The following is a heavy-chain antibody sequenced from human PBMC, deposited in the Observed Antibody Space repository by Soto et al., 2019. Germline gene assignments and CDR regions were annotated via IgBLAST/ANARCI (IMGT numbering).Heavy chain of an antibody. CDR3: AQGSPSRVTTIHY. CDR1: GFTFSSYA. CDR2: ISGSGDST. D-gene: IGHD2-21*02. J-gene: IGHJ4*02. Sequence: EVQLLESGGGLVQPGWSLRLSFAVSGFTFSSYAVSWVRQAPGKGLQWVSAISGSGDSTYYADSVKGRFTISRDNSKNTLYLQMNSLRAEDTAVYYCAQGSPSRVTTIHYWGQGALGTVSS. V-gene: IGHV3-23*01.